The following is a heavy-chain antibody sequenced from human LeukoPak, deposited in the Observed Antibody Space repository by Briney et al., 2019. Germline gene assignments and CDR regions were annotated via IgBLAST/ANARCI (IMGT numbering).Heavy chain of an antibody. CDR3: ARLGGPSDTSGFLDY. D-gene: IGHD3-22*01. V-gene: IGHV3-53*01. Sequence: GSLRLSCAASGFTVSSNYMSWVRQAPGKGLEWVSVIYSGGSTYYADSVKGRFTISRDNSKNTLYVQMNSLRAEDTAVYYCARLGGPSDTSGFLDYWGQGTLVTVSS. CDR1: GFTVSSNY. J-gene: IGHJ4*02. CDR2: IYSGGST.